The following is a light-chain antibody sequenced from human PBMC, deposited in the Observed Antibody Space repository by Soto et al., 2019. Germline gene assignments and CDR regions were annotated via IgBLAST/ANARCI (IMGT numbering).Light chain of an antibody. CDR1: QSVSSN. V-gene: IGKV3-15*01. Sequence: EIVMTQSPATLSVSPGERATLSCRASQSVSSNLAWYQQKPGQAPRLLLYGASTRATGIPARFSGSGSGTEFTLTISSLQSQDFEVYYCQQYNNWPPVTFGQGTKLEIK. CDR2: GAS. J-gene: IGKJ2*01. CDR3: QQYNNWPPVT.